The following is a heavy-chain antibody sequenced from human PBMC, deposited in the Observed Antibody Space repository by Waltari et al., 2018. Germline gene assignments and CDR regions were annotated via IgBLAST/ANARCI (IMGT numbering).Heavy chain of an antibody. D-gene: IGHD3-22*01. CDR1: GFTFSPYG. CDR2: VSDDGTIK. CDR3: GKEYHSRGYHSFLDY. Sequence: QVQLVESGGGVVQPGRSLRLSCAASGFTFSPYGMHWVRQAPGKGLGWMAVVSDDGTIKKYADSVKGRFTISIDNFQNTLYLQMDSLRPEDTAVYYCGKEYHSRGYHSFLDYWGQGTLVTVSS. V-gene: IGHV3-30*18. J-gene: IGHJ4*02.